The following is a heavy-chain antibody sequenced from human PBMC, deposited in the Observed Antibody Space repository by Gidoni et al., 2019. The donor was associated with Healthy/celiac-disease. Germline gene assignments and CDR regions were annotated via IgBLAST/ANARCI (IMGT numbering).Heavy chain of an antibody. J-gene: IGHJ4*02. D-gene: IGHD3-10*01. V-gene: IGHV3-33*01. Sequence: QVQLVESGGGVVQPGRSLRLSCAASGFTFSSYGMHWVRQAPGKGLEWVAVIWYDGSNKYYADSVKGRFTISRDNSKNTLYLQMNSLRAEDTAVYYCARDMADYGSGSYYAGDYWGQGTLVTASS. CDR1: GFTFSSYG. CDR2: IWYDGSNK. CDR3: ARDMADYGSGSYYAGDY.